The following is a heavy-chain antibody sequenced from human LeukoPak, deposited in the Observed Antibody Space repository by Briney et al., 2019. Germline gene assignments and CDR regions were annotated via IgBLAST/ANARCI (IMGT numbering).Heavy chain of an antibody. D-gene: IGHD6-19*01. CDR2: INHSGST. J-gene: IGHJ5*02. CDR1: GGSFSGYY. V-gene: IGHV4-34*01. Sequence: KASETLSLTCADYGGSFSGYYWSWIRQPPGKGLEWIGEINHSGSTNYNPSLKSRVTISVDTSKNQFSLKLSSVTAADTAVYYCARAPQWLVNWFDPWGQGTLVTVSS. CDR3: ARAPQWLVNWFDP.